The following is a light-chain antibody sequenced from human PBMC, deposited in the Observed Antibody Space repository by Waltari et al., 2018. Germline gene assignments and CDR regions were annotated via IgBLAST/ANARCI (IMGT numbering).Light chain of an antibody. V-gene: IGLV2-23*01. J-gene: IGLJ1*01. CDR2: EGS. CDR1: SRDVGSYNL. Sequence: QSALTQPASVSGSPGQSITISCTGNSRDVGSYNLVSWYQQHPGKAPKLMIYEGSKRPSGVSNRCSGSKSGNTASLTISGLQAEDEADYFCSSYAGSSTLYVFGTGTKVTVL. CDR3: SSYAGSSTLYV.